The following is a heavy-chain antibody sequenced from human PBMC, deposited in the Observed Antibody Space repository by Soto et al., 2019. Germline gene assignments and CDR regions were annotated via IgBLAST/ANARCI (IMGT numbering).Heavy chain of an antibody. CDR3: ARGTTVPAAIGWFDP. CDR1: GGTFSSYA. J-gene: IGHJ5*02. Sequence: SVKVSCKASGGTFSSYAIGWVRQAPGQGLEWMGGIIPIFGTANYAQKFQGRVTITADESTSTAYMELSSLRSEDTAVYYCARGTTVPAAIGWFDPWGQGTLVTVSS. D-gene: IGHD2-2*02. V-gene: IGHV1-69*13. CDR2: IIPIFGTA.